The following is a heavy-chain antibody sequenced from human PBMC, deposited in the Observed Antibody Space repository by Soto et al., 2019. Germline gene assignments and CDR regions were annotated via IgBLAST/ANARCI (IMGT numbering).Heavy chain of an antibody. J-gene: IGHJ2*01. D-gene: IGHD2-15*01. V-gene: IGHV3-23*01. CDR1: GFTFSSYA. Sequence: EEQLLESGGGLIQPGGSLRLACAASGFTFSSYAMTWVRQAPGKGLEWVSSISVSDGGTYYADSVKGRLTISRDNSKNTLFLQMNSLRVEATAVYYCVKDDRILGRRYFDLWGRGTLVTVSS. CDR2: ISVSDGGT. CDR3: VKDDRILGRRYFDL.